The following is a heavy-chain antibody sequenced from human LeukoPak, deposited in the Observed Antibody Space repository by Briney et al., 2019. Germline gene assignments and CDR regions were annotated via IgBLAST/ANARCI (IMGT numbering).Heavy chain of an antibody. CDR3: ARVRDNSVATSARRFDP. J-gene: IGHJ5*02. CDR2: ISAYNGNT. Sequence: ASVKVSCKASGYTFTSYGISWVRQAPGQGLEWMGWISAYNGNTNYAQKLQGRVTMTTDTSTSTAYMELRSLRSDDTAVYYCARVRDNSVATSARRFDPWGQGTLVTVSS. D-gene: IGHD5-12*01. CDR1: GYTFTSYG. V-gene: IGHV1-18*04.